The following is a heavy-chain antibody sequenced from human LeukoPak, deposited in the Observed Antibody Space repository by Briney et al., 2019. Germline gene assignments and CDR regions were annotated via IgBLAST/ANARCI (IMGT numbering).Heavy chain of an antibody. D-gene: IGHD3-22*01. CDR3: ARGPYSYDSSGAFDI. V-gene: IGHV4-61*02. CDR2: IYTSGST. J-gene: IGHJ3*02. Sequence: PSETLSLTCSVSGDSISGGSYYWNWIRQPAGKGLEWIGLIYTSGSTNYNPSLKSRVTILLDTSKDQFSLRLNSVTAADTAVYFCARGPYSYDSSGAFDIWGQGTMVTVSS. CDR1: GDSISGGSYY.